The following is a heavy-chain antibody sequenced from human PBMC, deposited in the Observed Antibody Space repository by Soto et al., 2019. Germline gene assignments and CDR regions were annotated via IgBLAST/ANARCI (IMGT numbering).Heavy chain of an antibody. V-gene: IGHV3-15*01. J-gene: IGHJ5*02. CDR1: GFTFSDAW. CDR2: TKSKSDGGTT. CDR3: TTDLWRIAVVVGSTGYFNP. Sequence: GGSLRLSCAASGFTFSDAWMSWVRQAPGKGLDWVGRTKSKSDGGTTEYAAPVRGRFTISRDDSKNTLYLQMNSLKTEDTAVYYCTTDLWRIAVVVGSTGYFNPWGQRTPVTVSS. D-gene: IGHD2-15*01.